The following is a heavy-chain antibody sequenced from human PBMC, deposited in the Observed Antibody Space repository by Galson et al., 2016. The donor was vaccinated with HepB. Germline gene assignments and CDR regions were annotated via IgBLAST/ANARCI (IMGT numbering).Heavy chain of an antibody. CDR3: TTGGLVVVVVAATGAHWFDP. D-gene: IGHD2-15*01. V-gene: IGHV3-15*01. CDR1: GFTFSNAW. Sequence: LRLSCAASGFTFSNAWMSWVRQAPGKGLEWVGRIKSKTDGGTTDYAAPVKGRFTISRDDSKNTLYLQMNSLKTEDTAVYYCTTGGLVVVVVAATGAHWFDPWGQGTLVTVSS. J-gene: IGHJ5*02. CDR2: IKSKTDGGTT.